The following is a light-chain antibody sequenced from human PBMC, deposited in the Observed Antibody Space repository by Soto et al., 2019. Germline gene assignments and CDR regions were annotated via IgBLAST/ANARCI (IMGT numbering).Light chain of an antibody. CDR1: QSISSR. Sequence: DIQMTQSPSTLSAAVGDRVTITCRASQSISSRLAWYQQKPGKAPKVLIYKASGLESGVPSRFSGSGSGTEFTLPISSLQPDDSATYYCQQYTTYPWTFGQGTKVEIK. CDR3: QQYTTYPWT. J-gene: IGKJ1*01. CDR2: KAS. V-gene: IGKV1-5*03.